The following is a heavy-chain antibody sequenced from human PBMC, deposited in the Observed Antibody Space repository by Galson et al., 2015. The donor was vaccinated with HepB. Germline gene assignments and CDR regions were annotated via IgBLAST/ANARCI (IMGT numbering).Heavy chain of an antibody. J-gene: IGHJ6*03. CDR1: GYTLTELS. CDR2: FDPEDGET. CDR3: ATSGPEPNYYYYYYMDV. Sequence: SVKVSCKVSGYTLTELSMHWVRQAPGKGLEWMGGFDPEDGETIYAQKFQGRVTMTEDTSTDTAYMELSSLRSEDTAVYYCATSGPEPNYYYYYYMDVWGKGTTVTVSS. D-gene: IGHD3-10*01. V-gene: IGHV1-24*01.